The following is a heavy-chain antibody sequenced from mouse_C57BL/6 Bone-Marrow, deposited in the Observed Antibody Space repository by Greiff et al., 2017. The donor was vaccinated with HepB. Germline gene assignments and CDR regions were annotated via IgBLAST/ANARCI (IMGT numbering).Heavy chain of an antibody. V-gene: IGHV1-55*01. CDR1: GYTFTSYW. J-gene: IGHJ1*03. CDR3: ATRYYGSSWYFDV. CDR2: IYPGSGST. D-gene: IGHD1-1*01. Sequence: QVQLKQPGAELVKPGASVKMSCKASGYTFTSYWITWVKQRPGQGLEWIGDIYPGSGSTNYNEKFKSKATLTVDTSSSTAYMQLSSLTTEDSAVSYCATRYYGSSWYFDVWGTGTTVTVSS.